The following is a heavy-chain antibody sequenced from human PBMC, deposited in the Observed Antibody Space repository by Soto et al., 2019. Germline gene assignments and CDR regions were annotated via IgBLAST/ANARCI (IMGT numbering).Heavy chain of an antibody. Sequence: EVQLVESGGRLVQPGGSLRLSCAASGFTFSSYWMSWVRQAPGKGLEWVANIKPDGSEKYYVDSVRGRFTISRDNVENSLNLQMNSLRAEDAALYYCARDEARPLGYWGQGTLVTVSS. CDR1: GFTFSSYW. D-gene: IGHD6-6*01. CDR3: ARDEARPLGY. V-gene: IGHV3-7*01. CDR2: IKPDGSEK. J-gene: IGHJ4*02.